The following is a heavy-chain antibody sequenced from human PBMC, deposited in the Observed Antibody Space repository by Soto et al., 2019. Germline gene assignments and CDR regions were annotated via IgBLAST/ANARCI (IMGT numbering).Heavy chain of an antibody. CDR3: ARGQYSGGGGYFDY. D-gene: IGHD6-19*01. Sequence: EVQLVESGGGLVQPGGSLRLSCAASGFTFSSYEMNWVRQAPGKGLEWVSYISSSGSTIYYADSVKGRFTISRDNAKNSLYLQMNGLRAGDTAVYYCARGQYSGGGGYFDYWGQETLVTVSS. CDR2: ISSSGSTI. V-gene: IGHV3-48*03. CDR1: GFTFSSYE. J-gene: IGHJ4*02.